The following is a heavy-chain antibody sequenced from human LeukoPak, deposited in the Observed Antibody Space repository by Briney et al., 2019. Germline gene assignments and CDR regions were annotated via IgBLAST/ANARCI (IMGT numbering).Heavy chain of an antibody. CDR3: ARVWGATRDY. V-gene: IGHV3-30*04. D-gene: IGHD1-26*01. CDR2: ISYDGSNK. J-gene: IGHJ4*02. Sequence: GGSLRLSCAASGFTFSSYAMHWVRQAPGKGLEWVAVISYDGSNKYYADSVKGRFTISRDNSKNTLYLQMNSLRAEDTAVYYCARVWGATRDYWGQGALVTVSS. CDR1: GFTFSSYA.